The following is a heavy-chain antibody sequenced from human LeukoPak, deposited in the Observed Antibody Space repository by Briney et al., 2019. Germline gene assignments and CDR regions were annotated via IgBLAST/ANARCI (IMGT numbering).Heavy chain of an antibody. D-gene: IGHD1-26*01. Sequence: GGSLRLSCAASGFALSSHWMTWVRQVPGRGPEWVANVNRDGSETYYLDSVKGRFTISKDNAKNSLYLQMNSLRAEDTAVYYCARSAGATPCFDYWGQGTLVTVSS. CDR3: ARSAGATPCFDY. CDR2: VNRDGSET. J-gene: IGHJ4*02. CDR1: GFALSSHW. V-gene: IGHV3-7*01.